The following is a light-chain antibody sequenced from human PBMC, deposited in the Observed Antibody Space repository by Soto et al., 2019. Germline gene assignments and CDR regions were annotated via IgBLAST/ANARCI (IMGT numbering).Light chain of an antibody. J-gene: IGLJ1*01. V-gene: IGLV2-8*01. Sequence: QSALTQPPSASGSPGQSVTISCTGTSSDVGGYNYVSWYQQHPGKAPKLMIYEVTKRPSGVPDRFSVSKSGNTASLTVSGLQAEDEGDYYCSSYAGDKNVFGTGTKVTVL. CDR3: SSYAGDKNV. CDR2: EVT. CDR1: SSDVGGYNY.